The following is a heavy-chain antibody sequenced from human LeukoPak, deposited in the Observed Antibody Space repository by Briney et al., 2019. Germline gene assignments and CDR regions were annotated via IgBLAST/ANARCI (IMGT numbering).Heavy chain of an antibody. J-gene: IGHJ6*02. D-gene: IGHD3-9*01. CDR1: EFTVSTNY. Sequence: GGSLRLSCATSEFTVSTNYMSWVRQAPGKGLVWVSRINGDGRNINYADSVRGRFTISRDNAKNTLYPQMNTLRVEDMAVYYCTRDLMDYDVSTGLHHYYMDVWGQGTTVTVSS. CDR2: INGDGRNI. V-gene: IGHV3-74*01. CDR3: TRDLMDYDVSTGLHHYYMDV.